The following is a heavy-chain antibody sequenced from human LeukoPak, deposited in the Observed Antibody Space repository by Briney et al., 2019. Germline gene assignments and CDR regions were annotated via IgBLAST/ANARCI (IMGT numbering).Heavy chain of an antibody. J-gene: IGHJ5*02. Sequence: SETLSLTCSVSGGSINGDYWSWIRQTPGKGLEWIGYTHPSGNSNYSPSLKSRVTISIDTSRNQFSLKLSSVTAADTAVYYCARKAPKKGWFDPWGQGTLVTVSS. CDR3: ARKAPKKGWFDP. V-gene: IGHV4-4*09. CDR1: GGSINGDY. CDR2: THPSGNS.